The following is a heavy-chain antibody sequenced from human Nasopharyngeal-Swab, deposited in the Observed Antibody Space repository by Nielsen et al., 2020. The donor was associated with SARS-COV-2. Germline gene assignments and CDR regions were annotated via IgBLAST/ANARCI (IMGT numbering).Heavy chain of an antibody. D-gene: IGHD1-1*01. CDR2: ISCDGSNK. V-gene: IGHV3-30*18. CDR1: GFTSSSYG. CDR3: AKGGGTTGTVGLDI. Sequence: GESLKISCAASGFTSSSYGMHWVRQAPGKGLEWVAVISCDGSNKYYADSVKGRFTISRDNSKNTLYLQMNSLRAEDTAVYYCAKGGGTTGTVGLDIWGQGTMVTVSS. J-gene: IGHJ3*02.